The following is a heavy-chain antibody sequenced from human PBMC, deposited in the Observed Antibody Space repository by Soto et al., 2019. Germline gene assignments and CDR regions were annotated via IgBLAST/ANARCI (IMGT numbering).Heavy chain of an antibody. Sequence: QLQLQESGSGLVKPSQTLSLTCAVSGGSISSGGYSWSWIRQPPGKGLEWIGYIYHSGSTYYNPSLKSRVTLSVDRSKDQFSLKLSSVTAADTAVYYCARSQATVTLYGYWGQGTLVTVSS. CDR1: GGSISSGGYS. CDR3: ARSQATVTLYGY. D-gene: IGHD4-17*01. CDR2: IYHSGST. V-gene: IGHV4-30-2*01. J-gene: IGHJ4*02.